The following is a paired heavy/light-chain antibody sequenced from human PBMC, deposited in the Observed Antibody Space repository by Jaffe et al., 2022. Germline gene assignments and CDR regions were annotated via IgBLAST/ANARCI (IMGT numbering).Light chain of an antibody. CDR1: SSDVGSYNL. Sequence: QSALTQPASVSGSPGQSITISCTGTSSDVGSYNLVSWYQQHPGKAPKLMIYEGSKRPSGVSNRFSGSKSGNTASLTISGLQAEDEADYYCCSYAGSSTLYVFGTGTKVTVL. CDR3: CSYAGSSTLYV. V-gene: IGLV2-23*01. CDR2: EGS. J-gene: IGLJ1*01.
Heavy chain of an antibody. CDR1: GYTFTGYY. D-gene: IGHD2-15*01. J-gene: IGHJ3*02. CDR3: ARDFLHCSGGSCYPTDAFDI. V-gene: IGHV1-2*06. CDR2: INPNSGGT. Sequence: QVQLVQSGAEVKKPGASVKVSCKASGYTFTGYYMHWVRQAPGQGLEWMGRINPNSGGTNYAQKFQGRVTMTRDTSISTAYMELSRLRSDDTAVYYCARDFLHCSGGSCYPTDAFDIWGQGTMVTVSS.